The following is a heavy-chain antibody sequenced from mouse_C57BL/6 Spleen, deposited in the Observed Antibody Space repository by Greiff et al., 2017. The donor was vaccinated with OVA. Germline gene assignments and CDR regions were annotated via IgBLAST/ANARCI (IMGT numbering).Heavy chain of an antibody. CDR2: IYPGSGNT. CDR3: ARDHYGKDAMDY. CDR1: GYSFTSYY. Sequence: QVQLKESGPELVKPGASVKISCKASGYSFTSYYIHWVKQRPGQGLEWIGWIYPGSGNTKYNEKFKGKATLTADTSSSTAYMQLSSLTSEDSAVYYCARDHYGKDAMDYWGQGTSVTVSS. V-gene: IGHV1-66*01. J-gene: IGHJ4*01. D-gene: IGHD2-1*01.